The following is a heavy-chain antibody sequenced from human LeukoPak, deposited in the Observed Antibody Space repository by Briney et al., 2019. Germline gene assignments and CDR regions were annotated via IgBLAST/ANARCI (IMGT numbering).Heavy chain of an antibody. J-gene: IGHJ3*02. CDR2: INHSGST. V-gene: IGHV4-34*01. CDR3: ARVYYDILTGYDLAFDI. CDR1: GGSFSGYY. D-gene: IGHD3-9*01. Sequence: SETLSLTCAVYGGSFSGYYWSWIRQPPGKGLEWIGEINHSGSTNYNPSLKSRVTISVDTSKNQFSLKLSSVTAADTAVYYCARVYYDILTGYDLAFDIWGQGKMVTVSS.